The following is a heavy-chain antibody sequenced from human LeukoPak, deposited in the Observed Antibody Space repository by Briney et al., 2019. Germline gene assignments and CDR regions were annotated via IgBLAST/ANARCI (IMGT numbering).Heavy chain of an antibody. Sequence: SETLSLTCTVSGASISSYYWSWIRQSPGKGLEWIGYVHHTGSRNYNPSLKSRVTISLDRDKSQFSLKLTSVTAADTAVYYCARERATSGRCRFDFWGQGALVTVSS. D-gene: IGHD6-25*01. CDR1: GASISSYY. V-gene: IGHV4-59*01. J-gene: IGHJ4*02. CDR2: VHHTGSR. CDR3: ARERATSGRCRFDF.